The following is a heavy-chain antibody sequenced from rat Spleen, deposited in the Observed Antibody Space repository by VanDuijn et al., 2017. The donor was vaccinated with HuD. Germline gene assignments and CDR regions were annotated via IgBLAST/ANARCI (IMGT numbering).Heavy chain of an antibody. J-gene: IGHJ3*01. V-gene: IGHV2-30*01. CDR2: IWTGGST. CDR3: ARDRPFAY. CDR1: GFSLTSYN. Sequence: QVQLKESGPGLVQPSQTLSLTCTVSGFSLTSYNVHWVRPPTGKGLEWMGVIWTGGSTDYNSAFKSRLSISRDTSKSQVFLKMSSLQTEDTATYYCARDRPFAYWGQGTLVTVSS.